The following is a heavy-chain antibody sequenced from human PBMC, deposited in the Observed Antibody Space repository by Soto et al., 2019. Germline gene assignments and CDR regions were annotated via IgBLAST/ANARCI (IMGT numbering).Heavy chain of an antibody. Sequence: EVQLVESGGGLVQPGGSLRLSCAASGFTFSSYSMNWVRQAPGKGLEWVSYISSSSSTIYYADSVKGRFTISRDNAKNSRYVQMNSLRDEDTAVYYCAREGGSHNWFDPWGQGTLVTVAS. CDR1: GFTFSSYS. D-gene: IGHD1-26*01. J-gene: IGHJ5*02. CDR2: ISSSSSTI. CDR3: AREGGSHNWFDP. V-gene: IGHV3-48*02.